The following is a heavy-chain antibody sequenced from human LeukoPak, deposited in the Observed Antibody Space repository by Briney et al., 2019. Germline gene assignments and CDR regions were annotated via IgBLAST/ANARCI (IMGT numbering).Heavy chain of an antibody. CDR3: ARGQYYYDSSGYPPPFDY. V-gene: IGHV1-46*01. Sequence: ASVKVSCKAFGYTFSSFYMHWVRQATGKGLEWMGIINPSGGSTSYAQMFQGRDTMTRDTSTSTVYMELSSLTSEDTAVYYCARGQYYYDSSGYPPPFDYWGQGTLVTVSS. J-gene: IGHJ4*02. CDR2: INPSGGST. CDR1: GYTFSSFY. D-gene: IGHD3-22*01.